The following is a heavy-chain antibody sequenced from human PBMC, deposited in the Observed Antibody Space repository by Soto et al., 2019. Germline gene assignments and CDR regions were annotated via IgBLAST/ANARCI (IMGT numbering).Heavy chain of an antibody. CDR2: IWYDGSNK. CDR3: ARSSQNYYDSSGYYDVFDY. Sequence: PGGSLRLSCAASGFTFSSYGMHWVRQAPGKGLEWVAVIWYDGSNKYYADSVKGRFTISRDNSKNTLYLQMNSLRAEDTAVYYCARSSQNYYDSSGYYDVFDYWGQGTLVTVSS. J-gene: IGHJ4*02. D-gene: IGHD3-22*01. V-gene: IGHV3-33*01. CDR1: GFTFSSYG.